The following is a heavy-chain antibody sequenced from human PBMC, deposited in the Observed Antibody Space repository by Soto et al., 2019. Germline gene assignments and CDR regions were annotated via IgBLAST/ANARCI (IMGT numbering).Heavy chain of an antibody. Sequence: QVQLQESGPGLVKPSQTLSLTCTVSGGSISSGGYYWSWIRQHPGKGLEWIGYIYYSGSTYYNPSLKSRVTISVDTSKNRFSLKLSSVTAADTAVYYCARVGGYADLGSHTAFDIWGQGTMVTVSS. CDR3: ARVGGYADLGSHTAFDI. CDR1: GGSISSGGYY. J-gene: IGHJ3*02. CDR2: IYYSGST. V-gene: IGHV4-31*03. D-gene: IGHD6-25*01.